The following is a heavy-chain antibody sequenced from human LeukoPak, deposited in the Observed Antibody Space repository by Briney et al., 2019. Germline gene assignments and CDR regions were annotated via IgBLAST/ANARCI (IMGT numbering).Heavy chain of an antibody. Sequence: ASVKVSCKASGYTFTSYYMHWVRQAPGQGLEWMGIINPSGGSTSYAQKFQGRVTMTRDMSTSTVYMEPSSLRSEDTAVYYCARDPGYSSGWVRVDYWGQGTLVTVSS. CDR1: GYTFTSYY. CDR3: ARDPGYSSGWVRVDY. V-gene: IGHV1-46*01. J-gene: IGHJ4*02. D-gene: IGHD6-19*01. CDR2: INPSGGST.